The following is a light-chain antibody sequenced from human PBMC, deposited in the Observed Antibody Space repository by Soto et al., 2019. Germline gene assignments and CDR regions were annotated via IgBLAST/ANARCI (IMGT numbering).Light chain of an antibody. CDR2: DAS. CDR3: QQYNSYSRT. J-gene: IGKJ1*01. V-gene: IGKV1-5*01. Sequence: DIQMTQSPSTLSASVVDRVTITCRASQTMSSLLAWYQQKPGKAPKLLIYDASSLESGVPSRFSGSGSGTEFTLTISSLQPDDFATYYCQQYNSYSRTFGQGTKVDI. CDR1: QTMSSL.